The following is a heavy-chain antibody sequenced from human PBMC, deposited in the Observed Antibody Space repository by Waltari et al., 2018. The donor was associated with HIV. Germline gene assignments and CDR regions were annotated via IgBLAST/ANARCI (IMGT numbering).Heavy chain of an antibody. D-gene: IGHD2-15*01. Sequence: QLIQSTSALKRPGASVTISCQVSGYPLSDLSMQWVRPGRGQRLEWMGGFDPKNGKPVYSQRFWGRVSLAEDTSEDTAFLELTRLTSDDTAVYFCVTLYNESPLYSNFWGQGTLVTV. CDR2: FDPKNGKP. V-gene: IGHV1-24*01. CDR3: VTLYNESPLYSNF. CDR1: GYPLSDLS. J-gene: IGHJ1*01.